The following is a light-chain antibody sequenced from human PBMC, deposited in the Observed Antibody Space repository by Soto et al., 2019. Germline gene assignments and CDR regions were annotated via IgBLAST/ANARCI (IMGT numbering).Light chain of an antibody. V-gene: IGLV2-14*01. CDR3: SSYTSDSSYV. J-gene: IGLJ1*01. CDR1: SRDVGLYDY. Sequence: QSFLTQPASVSASLGRSITIACPGTSRDVGLYDYVSWYQQHPGKAPQLMIYAVSNRPSGVSNRFSASKSGNTASLFISGLQAEDEADYYCSSYTSDSSYVLGSGTKVTVL. CDR2: AVS.